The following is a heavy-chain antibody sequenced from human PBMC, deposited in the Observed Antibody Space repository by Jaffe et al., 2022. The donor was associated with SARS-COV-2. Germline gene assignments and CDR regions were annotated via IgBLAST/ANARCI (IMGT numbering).Heavy chain of an antibody. CDR1: GFTFSYYA. Sequence: QVQLVESGGGVVQPGRSLRLSCEASGFTFSYYAMHWVRQAPGKGLEWVAIISYDGSDKSYAASVKGRFSISRDDSKNTLYLRMSSLRAEDTAMYYCAKDFHVDTAMGIFDHWGQGTLVTVSS. CDR2: ISYDGSDK. J-gene: IGHJ4*02. D-gene: IGHD5-18*01. V-gene: IGHV3-30*18. CDR3: AKDFHVDTAMGIFDH.